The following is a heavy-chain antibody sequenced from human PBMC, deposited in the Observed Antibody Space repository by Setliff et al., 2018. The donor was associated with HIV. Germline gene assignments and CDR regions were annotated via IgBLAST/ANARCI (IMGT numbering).Heavy chain of an antibody. CDR1: GGTFSSYA. D-gene: IGHD3-22*01. V-gene: IGHV1-69*04. CDR2: IIPILGIA. CDR3: ARGVNYYDSSGYAPDAFDI. Sequence: SVKVSCKASGGTFSSYAISWVRQAPGQGLEWMGRIIPILGIANYAQKFQGRVTITTDESTSTAYMELSSLRSEDTAVYYCARGVNYYDSSGYAPDAFDIWGQGTMVTVSS. J-gene: IGHJ3*02.